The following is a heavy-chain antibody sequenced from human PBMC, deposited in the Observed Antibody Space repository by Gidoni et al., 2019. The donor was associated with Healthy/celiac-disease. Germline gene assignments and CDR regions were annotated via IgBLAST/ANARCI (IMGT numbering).Heavy chain of an antibody. CDR2: INPSGGTT. Sequence: QVQLVQSGAEVKKPGAAVTVSCKASGYPFTNNYIHWVRQAPGQGLEWMGIINPSGGTTNYAQKFQGRVTMTRDTSTRTVYMELSSLRSEDTAVFYCARSRSGGTSGYGFDPWGQGTLVTVSS. J-gene: IGHJ5*02. V-gene: IGHV1-46*03. CDR3: ARSRSGGTSGYGFDP. CDR1: GYPFTNNY. D-gene: IGHD3-22*01.